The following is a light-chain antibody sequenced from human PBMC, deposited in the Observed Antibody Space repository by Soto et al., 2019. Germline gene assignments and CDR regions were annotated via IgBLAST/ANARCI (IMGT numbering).Light chain of an antibody. Sequence: QSALTQPASVSGSLGQSITISCTGTISDVGGYNYVSWYQRHPGKAPKIMIYEVSNRPSGVSSRFSGSKSGNTAALTISGLQAEDEADYYCSSGTSANKLPYGVGTGTKLTVL. CDR3: SSGTSANKLPYG. CDR1: ISDVGGYNY. CDR2: EVS. J-gene: IGLJ1*01. V-gene: IGLV2-14*01.